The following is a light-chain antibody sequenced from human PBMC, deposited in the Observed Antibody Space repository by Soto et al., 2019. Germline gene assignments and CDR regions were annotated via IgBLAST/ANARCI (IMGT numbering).Light chain of an antibody. CDR1: SSDVGGYNY. CDR2: DVS. CDR3: SSYTSSSTLDVV. Sequence: QSALTQPASVSGSPGQSITISCTGTSSDVGGYNYVSWYQQHPGKAPKLMIYDVSNRPSGVSNRFSGSKSGNTASLTISGLQASDEAHYYCSSYTSSSTLDVVFGGGTKLTVL. J-gene: IGLJ2*01. V-gene: IGLV2-14*01.